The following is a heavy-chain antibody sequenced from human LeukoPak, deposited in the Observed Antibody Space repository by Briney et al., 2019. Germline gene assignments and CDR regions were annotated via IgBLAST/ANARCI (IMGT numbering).Heavy chain of an antibody. Sequence: PGGSLRLSCAASGFTFSSYSMNWVRQAPGKGLEWVSSISSSSSYIYYAASVKGRFTISRDNAKNSLYLQMNSLRAEDTAVYYCARLAAQDAFDIWGQGTMVTVSS. CDR3: ARLAAQDAFDI. D-gene: IGHD6-25*01. CDR2: ISSSSSYI. J-gene: IGHJ3*02. V-gene: IGHV3-21*01. CDR1: GFTFSSYS.